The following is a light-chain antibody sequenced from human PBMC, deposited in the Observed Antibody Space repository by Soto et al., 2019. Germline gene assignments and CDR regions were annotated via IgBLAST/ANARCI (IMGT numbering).Light chain of an antibody. CDR2: DVS. CDR1: SGDVGGYTY. V-gene: IGLV2-14*03. J-gene: IGLJ2*01. Sequence: QSALTQPASVSGSPGQSITISCTGTSGDVGGYTYVSWYQQHPGKAPKLIIYDVSNRPSGVSNRFSGSKSGNTAFLTISGLQAEDEADYYCSSYTSSSTLVFGGGTKLTVL. CDR3: SSYTSSSTLV.